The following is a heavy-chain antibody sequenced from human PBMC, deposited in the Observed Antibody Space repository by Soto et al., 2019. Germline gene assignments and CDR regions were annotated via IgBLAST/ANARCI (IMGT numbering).Heavy chain of an antibody. V-gene: IGHV4-31*03. CDR2: IYYSGST. D-gene: IGHD3-10*01. CDR1: GGSISSGGYY. J-gene: IGHJ6*02. Sequence: TLSLTCTVSGGSISSGGYYWSWIRQHPGKGLEWIGYIYYSGSTYYNPSLKSRVTVSVDTSKNQFSLKLSSVTAADTAVYYCARQVFDGVRGVIEYYYYYYGMDVWGQGTTVTVSS. CDR3: ARQVFDGVRGVIEYYYYYYGMDV.